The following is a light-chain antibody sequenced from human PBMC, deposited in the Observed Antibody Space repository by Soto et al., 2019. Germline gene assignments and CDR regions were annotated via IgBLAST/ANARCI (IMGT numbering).Light chain of an antibody. V-gene: IGKV2-28*01. CDR2: LGS. J-gene: IGKJ1*01. CDR1: QSLLHSNGYNY. CDR3: MQALHTYRT. Sequence: DIVMTQSPLSLPVTPGEPASISCRSSQSLLHSNGYNYLDWYLQKPGQSPQLLIYLGSNRASGVPDRFSGSGSGTDFTLKISRVEAEDVGVDYCMQALHTYRTFGRGTKVEIK.